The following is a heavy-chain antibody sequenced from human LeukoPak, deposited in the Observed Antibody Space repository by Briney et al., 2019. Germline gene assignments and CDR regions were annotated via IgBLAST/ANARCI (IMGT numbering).Heavy chain of an antibody. CDR2: ISSSGSTR. J-gene: IGHJ4*02. CDR1: GFTFSNYA. CDR3: ARLVDD. D-gene: IGHD6-6*01. Sequence: GGSLRLSCAASGFTFSNYAMTWVRQAPGKGLEWVSSISSSGSTRYYADSVKGRFTISRDNAKNSVYLQMNSLRAEDTAIYYCARLVDDWGQGTLVTVSS. V-gene: IGHV3-11*01.